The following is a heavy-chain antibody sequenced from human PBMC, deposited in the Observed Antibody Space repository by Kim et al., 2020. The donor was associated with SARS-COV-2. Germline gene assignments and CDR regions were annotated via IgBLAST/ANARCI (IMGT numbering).Heavy chain of an antibody. J-gene: IGHJ6*02. CDR2: INHSGST. V-gene: IGHV4-34*01. Sequence: SETLSLTCAVYGGSFSGYYWSWIRQPPGKGLEWIGEINHSGSTNYNPSLKSRVTISVDTSKNQFSLKLSSVTAADTAVYYCARVAYSSGWVGYYYYYGMDVWGQGTTVTVSS. CDR1: GGSFSGYY. D-gene: IGHD6-19*01. CDR3: ARVAYSSGWVGYYYYYGMDV.